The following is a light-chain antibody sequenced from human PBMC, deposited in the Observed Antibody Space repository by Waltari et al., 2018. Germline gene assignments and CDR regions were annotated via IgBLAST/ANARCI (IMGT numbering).Light chain of an antibody. CDR3: SSFTRSSTVV. Sequence: QSALTQPASVSGSPGQSITISCTGTSSDVGVYTYVSWYQQARGKVPKLLIHEVSKRPAGVSDPFSGSKSGYTASLTISGLQAEDEADYYGSSFTRSSTVVFGGGTKVTVL. CDR2: EVS. CDR1: SSDVGVYTY. V-gene: IGLV2-14*03. J-gene: IGLJ3*02.